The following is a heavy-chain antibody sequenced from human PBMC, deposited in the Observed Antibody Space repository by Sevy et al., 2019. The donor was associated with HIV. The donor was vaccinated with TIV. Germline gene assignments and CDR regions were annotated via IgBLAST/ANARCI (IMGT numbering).Heavy chain of an antibody. Sequence: GSLRLSCAASGFTFSDAWMTWVRQAPGKGLEWVGRIKTKTDGGTTDYAAPVKGSLTISRDDSKNTVYLQMNSMETEDTAVYYCQWFGAFYFYGMDVWGHGTTVTVSS. V-gene: IGHV3-15*01. CDR2: IKTKTDGGTT. CDR1: GFTFSDAW. J-gene: IGHJ6*02. CDR3: QWFGAFYFYGMDV. D-gene: IGHD3-10*01.